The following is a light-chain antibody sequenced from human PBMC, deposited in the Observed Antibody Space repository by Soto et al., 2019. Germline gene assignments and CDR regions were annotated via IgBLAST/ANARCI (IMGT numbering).Light chain of an antibody. CDR1: QNIYTY. CDR3: QQSYTTPRT. CDR2: AAS. Sequence: DIQMTQSPSSLSASVRDRVTITCRASQNIYTYLNWFQQKPGKAPRLLIYAASSLQSGVPSRFSGSGSGTDFTLTISSLQPEDFATYYCQQSYTTPRTFGQGTKVEIK. J-gene: IGKJ1*01. V-gene: IGKV1-39*01.